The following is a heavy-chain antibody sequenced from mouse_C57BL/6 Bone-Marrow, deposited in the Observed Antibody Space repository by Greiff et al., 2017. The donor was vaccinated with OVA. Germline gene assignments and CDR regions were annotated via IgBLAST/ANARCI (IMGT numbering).Heavy chain of an antibody. V-gene: IGHV1-54*01. J-gene: IGHJ3*01. D-gene: IGHD2-2*01. CDR1: GYAFTNYL. Sequence: VQLQQSGAELVRPGTSVKLSCKASGYAFTNYLIEWVKQRPGQGLEWIGVINPGSGGTNYNEKFKGKATLTADKSSSTAYMQLSSLTSEDSAVYYCTRGGWLRREFAYWGQGTLVTVSA. CDR3: TRGGWLRREFAY. CDR2: INPGSGGT.